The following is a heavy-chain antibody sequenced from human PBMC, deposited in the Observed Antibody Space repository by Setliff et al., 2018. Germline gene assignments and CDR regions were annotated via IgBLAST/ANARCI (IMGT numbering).Heavy chain of an antibody. CDR1: GFTFSNAW. J-gene: IGHJ4*02. Sequence: GSLRLSCTASGFTFSNAWMSWVRQAPGKGLEWVGRIKRITDSGTTDHAAPVKGRFTVSRDDSISTLYLQTNSLKTEDTAVYYCTTVEIRQGIDYWGQGTLSPSPQ. D-gene: IGHD1-1*01. V-gene: IGHV3-15*01. CDR2: IKRITDSGTT. CDR3: TTVEIRQGIDY.